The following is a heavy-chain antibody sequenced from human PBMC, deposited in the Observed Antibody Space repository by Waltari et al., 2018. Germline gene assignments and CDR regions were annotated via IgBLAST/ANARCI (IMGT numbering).Heavy chain of an antibody. J-gene: IGHJ5*02. Sequence: EVQLVESGGGLVKPGGSLRLSCAASGFTFSSYSMNWVRQAPGKGLEWVSSISSSSSYLYYADSVKGRFTISRDNAKNSLYLQMNSLRAEDTAVYYCARDRLSQYSSPRSWFDPWGQGTLVTVSS. CDR2: ISSSSSYL. CDR3: ARDRLSQYSSPRSWFDP. D-gene: IGHD6-6*01. V-gene: IGHV3-21*01. CDR1: GFTFSSYS.